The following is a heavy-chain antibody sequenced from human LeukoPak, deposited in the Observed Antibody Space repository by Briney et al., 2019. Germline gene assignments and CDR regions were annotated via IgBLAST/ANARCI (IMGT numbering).Heavy chain of an antibody. CDR3: ARHYDILTGYHDY. D-gene: IGHD3-9*01. CDR2: IYYSGST. J-gene: IGHJ4*02. V-gene: IGHV4-59*08. CDR1: GGSFSGYY. Sequence: PSETLSLTCAVYGGSFSGYYWSWIRQPPGKGLEWIGYIYYSGSTNYNPSLKSRVTISVDTSKNQFSLKLSSVTAADTAVYYCARHYDILTGYHDYWGQGTLVTVSS.